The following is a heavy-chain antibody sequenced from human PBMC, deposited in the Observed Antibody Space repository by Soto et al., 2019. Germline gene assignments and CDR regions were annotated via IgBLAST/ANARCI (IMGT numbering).Heavy chain of an antibody. D-gene: IGHD3-10*01. V-gene: IGHV3-21*01. J-gene: IGHJ5*02. Sequence: LRLSCAASGFTFSSYSMNWVRQAPGKGLEWVSSISSSSSYIYYADSVKGRFTISRDNAKNSLYLQMNSLRAEDTAVYYCASLAWFGELFSWFDPWGQGTLVTVSS. CDR1: GFTFSSYS. CDR3: ASLAWFGELFSWFDP. CDR2: ISSSSSYI.